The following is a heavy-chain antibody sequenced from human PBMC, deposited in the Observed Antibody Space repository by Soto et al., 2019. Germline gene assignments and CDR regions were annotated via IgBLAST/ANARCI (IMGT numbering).Heavy chain of an antibody. Sequence: VASVKVSCKASGYTYISYSMHWVRQAPGQRLEWMGWINVGNGNTKYSQNFQGRVTINQDTSASTAYMELSSLTSEDTAVYYCARENWGSGSRWLDPWGQGTLVTVSS. D-gene: IGHD6-19*01. CDR2: INVGNGNT. CDR3: ARENWGSGSRWLDP. CDR1: GYTYISYS. J-gene: IGHJ5*02. V-gene: IGHV1-3*01.